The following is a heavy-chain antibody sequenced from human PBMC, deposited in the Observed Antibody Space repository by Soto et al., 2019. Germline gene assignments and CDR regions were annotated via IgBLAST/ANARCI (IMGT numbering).Heavy chain of an antibody. CDR1: GGSISSYY. V-gene: IGHV4-59*01. CDR2: IYYSGST. D-gene: IGHD6-13*01. Sequence: SETLSLTCTASGGSISSYYWSWIRQPPGKGLEWIGYIYYSGSTNYNPSLKSRVTISVDTSKNQFSLKLSSVTAADTAVYYCARYSSRYNWFDPWGQGTLVTVSS. J-gene: IGHJ5*02. CDR3: ARYSSRYNWFDP.